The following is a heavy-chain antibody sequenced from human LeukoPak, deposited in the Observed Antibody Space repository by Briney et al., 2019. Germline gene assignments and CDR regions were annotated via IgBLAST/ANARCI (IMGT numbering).Heavy chain of an antibody. D-gene: IGHD6-19*01. CDR3: ATVGGSGWFDY. V-gene: IGHV4-61*08. CDR2: IYYSGST. CDR1: GGSVSSGGYY. Sequence: SETLSLTCTVSGGSVSSGGYYWSWIRQSPGKGLEWIGRIYYSGSTNYNPSLQSRVTISVDTSKNQFSLKLSSVTAADTAVYFCATVGGSGWFDYWGQGTLVTVSS. J-gene: IGHJ4*02.